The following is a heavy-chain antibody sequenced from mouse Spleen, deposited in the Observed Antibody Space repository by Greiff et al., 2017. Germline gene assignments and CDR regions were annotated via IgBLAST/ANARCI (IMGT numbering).Heavy chain of an antibody. CDR2: INTSDSDT. J-gene: IGHJ1*03. Sequence: QVQLQQPGAELVKPGASVKVSCKASGYTFTSYWMHWVKQRPGKGLEWIGRINTSDSDTNYNQKFKGKATLTVDKSSSTAYMQLSSLTSEYSAVYYFSIEGSYWYFDVWGTGTTVTVSS. CDR1: GYTFTSYW. V-gene: IGHV1-74*01. CDR3: SIEGSYWYFDV.